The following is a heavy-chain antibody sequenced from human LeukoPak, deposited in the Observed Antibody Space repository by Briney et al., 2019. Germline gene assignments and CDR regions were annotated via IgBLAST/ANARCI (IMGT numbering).Heavy chain of an antibody. Sequence: SQTLSLTCTVSGGSISSGDYYWSWIRQPPGKGLEWIGYIYYSGSTYYNPSLKSRVTISVDTSKKQFSLKLSSVTAADTAVYHCARAPILTGDFDYWGQGTLVTVSS. CDR2: IYYSGST. D-gene: IGHD7-27*01. V-gene: IGHV4-30-4*08. CDR3: ARAPILTGDFDY. CDR1: GGSISSGDYY. J-gene: IGHJ4*02.